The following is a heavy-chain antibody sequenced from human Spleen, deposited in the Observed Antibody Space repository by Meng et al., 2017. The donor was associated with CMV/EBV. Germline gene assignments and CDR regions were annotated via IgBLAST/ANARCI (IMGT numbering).Heavy chain of an antibody. CDR3: AREHGGNYFFDY. CDR2: IYPNTGAT. V-gene: IGHV1-2*02. D-gene: IGHD1-26*01. Sequence: ASVKVSCKASGYTFTDYYIHWVRQAPGQGLEWMGWIYPNTGATGYAQNFQGRVSMTRDTSITTGYMDLSRLTSDDTAVYFCAREHGGNYFFDYWGQGTLVTVSS. CDR1: GYTFTDYY. J-gene: IGHJ4*02.